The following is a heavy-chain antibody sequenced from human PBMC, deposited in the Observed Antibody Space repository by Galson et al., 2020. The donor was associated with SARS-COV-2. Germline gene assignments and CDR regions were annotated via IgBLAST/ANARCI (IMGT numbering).Heavy chain of an antibody. Sequence: TSGSLILSCAASGCSFSSYSMNWVRQAPGKGLEWISSISNSSSYMYYADSVSGRFTIARDNDKNSLYLQMYSMRAEDTAVYYCARDRSSGWFSVDSWGQRSLVIVS. V-gene: IGHV3-21*01. D-gene: IGHD6-19*01. CDR3: ARDRSSGWFSVDS. CDR1: GCSFSSYS. J-gene: IGHJ4*02. CDR2: ISNSSSYM.